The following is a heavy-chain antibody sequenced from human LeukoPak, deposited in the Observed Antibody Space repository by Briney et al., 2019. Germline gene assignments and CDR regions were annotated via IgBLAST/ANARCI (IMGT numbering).Heavy chain of an antibody. V-gene: IGHV3-30*02. Sequence: GGSLRLSCAASGFTFSSYGMHWVRQAPGKGLEWVTFIRYDGSNKYYAVSVKGRFTISRDNSKNTLYLQMNSLRAEDTAVYYCAKHQISSSSYFDYWGQGTLVTVSS. J-gene: IGHJ4*02. D-gene: IGHD6-13*01. CDR3: AKHQISSSSYFDY. CDR1: GFTFSSYG. CDR2: IRYDGSNK.